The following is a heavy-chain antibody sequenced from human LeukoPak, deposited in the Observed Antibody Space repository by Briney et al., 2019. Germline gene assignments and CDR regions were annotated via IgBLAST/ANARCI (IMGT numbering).Heavy chain of an antibody. CDR1: GGSISSGSYY. J-gene: IGHJ4*02. V-gene: IGHV4-61*02. D-gene: IGHD6-19*01. CDR3: ASTYSSGWYSYFDY. CDR2: IYTSGST. Sequence: SQTLSLTCTVSGGSISSGSYYWSWIRQPAGKGLEWIGRIYTSGSTNYNPSLKSRVTISVDTSKNQFSLKLSFVTAADTAVYYCASTYSSGWYSYFDYWGQGTLVTVSS.